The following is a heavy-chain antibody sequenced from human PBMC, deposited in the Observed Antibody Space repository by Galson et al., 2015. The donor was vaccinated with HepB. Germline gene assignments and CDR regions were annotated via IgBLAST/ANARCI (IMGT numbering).Heavy chain of an antibody. D-gene: IGHD1-26*01. V-gene: IGHV3-30*18. CDR2: ISYDGSNK. CDR3: AKDGRGSYIGWTDY. CDR1: GFTFSSYG. Sequence: SLRLSCAASGFTFSSYGMHWVRQAPGKGLEWVAVISYDGSNKYYADSVKGRFTISRDNSKNTLYLQMNSLRAEDTAVYYCAKDGRGSYIGWTDYWGQGTLVTVSS. J-gene: IGHJ4*02.